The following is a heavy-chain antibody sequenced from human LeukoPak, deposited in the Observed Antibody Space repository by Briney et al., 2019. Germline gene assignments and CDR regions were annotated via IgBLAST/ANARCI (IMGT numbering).Heavy chain of an antibody. CDR2: IYYSGST. CDR1: GGSISSYY. CDR3: ARDKCCSGLFDP. Sequence: PSETLSLTCTVSGGSISSYYWSWIRQPPGKGLEWIGYIYYSGSTNYNPSLKSRVTISVDTSKNQFSLKLSSVTAADTAVYYCARDKCCSGLFDPWGQGTLFTVSS. V-gene: IGHV4-59*01. D-gene: IGHD2-15*01. J-gene: IGHJ5*02.